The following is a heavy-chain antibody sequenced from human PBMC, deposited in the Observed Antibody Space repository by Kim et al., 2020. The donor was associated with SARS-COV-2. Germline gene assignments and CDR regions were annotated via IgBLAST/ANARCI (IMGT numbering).Heavy chain of an antibody. CDR3: ARGGGYDFWSGYSSRRYYFDY. CDR2: ISSSSYI. D-gene: IGHD3-3*01. V-gene: IGHV3-21*01. J-gene: IGHJ4*02. CDR1: GFTFSSYS. Sequence: GGSLRLSCAASGFTFSSYSMNWVRQAPGKGLEWVSSISSSSYIYYADSVKGRFTISRDNAKNSLYLQMNSLRAEDTAVYYCARGGGYDFWSGYSSRRYYFDYWGQGTLVTVSS.